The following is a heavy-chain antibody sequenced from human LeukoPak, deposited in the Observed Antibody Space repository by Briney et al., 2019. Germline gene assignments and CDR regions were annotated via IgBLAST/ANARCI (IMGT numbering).Heavy chain of an antibody. CDR3: ARHSSGNLQPFDS. D-gene: IGHD3-22*01. CDR2: ISGSGTNT. Sequence: GGSLRLSCAASGFTFTNYAMSWVRQAPGKGLEWVSGISGSGTNTHYADSVKGRFAISRDNSKNTLYLQMNSPGAEDTGMYYCARHSSGNLQPFDSWGQGTLASVSS. CDR1: GFTFTNYA. J-gene: IGHJ4*02. V-gene: IGHV3-23*01.